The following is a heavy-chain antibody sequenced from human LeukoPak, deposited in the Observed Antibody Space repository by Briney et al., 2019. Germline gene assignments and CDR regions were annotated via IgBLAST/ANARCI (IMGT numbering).Heavy chain of an antibody. CDR2: ISWNSGSI. D-gene: IGHD6-13*01. Sequence: GRSLRLSCAASGFTFDDYAMHWVREAPGKGLEWVSGISWNSGSIGYADSVKGRFTSSRDNAKNSLYLQMNSLRAEDTALYYCAKDAQDSSSWFQIDYWGQGTLVTVSS. CDR3: AKDAQDSSSWFQIDY. CDR1: GFTFDDYA. V-gene: IGHV3-9*01. J-gene: IGHJ4*02.